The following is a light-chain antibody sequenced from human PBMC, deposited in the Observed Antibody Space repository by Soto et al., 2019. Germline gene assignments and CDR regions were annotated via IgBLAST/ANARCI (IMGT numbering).Light chain of an antibody. CDR3: QQYGSSPPYT. J-gene: IGKJ2*01. V-gene: IGKV3-20*01. CDR2: GAS. Sequence: EMVLTQSPGTLSLSPGERATLSCRASQSVSSSYLAWYQQKPCQAPRLLLYGASSRATGIPDRFSGSGSGTDFTLTISRLETEYFAVYYCQQYGSSPPYTFVQGTKLEIK. CDR1: QSVSSSY.